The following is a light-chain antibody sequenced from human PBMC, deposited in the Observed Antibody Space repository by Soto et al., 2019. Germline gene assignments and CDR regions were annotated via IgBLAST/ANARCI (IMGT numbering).Light chain of an antibody. Sequence: TQSPATLSVSPGERATLSCRASQSVSSNLAWYQQKPGQAPRLLIYGASTRATGIPARFSGSGSGTEFTLTISSLQSEDFAVYYCQQYNNWPNTFGQGTKLEIK. CDR3: QQYNNWPNT. CDR1: QSVSSN. J-gene: IGKJ2*01. V-gene: IGKV3-15*01. CDR2: GAS.